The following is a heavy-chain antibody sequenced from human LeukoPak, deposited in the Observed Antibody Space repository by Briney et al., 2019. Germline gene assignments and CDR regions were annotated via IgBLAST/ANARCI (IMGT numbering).Heavy chain of an antibody. CDR2: IYYTGRT. CDR3: ARVRRRAANDY. D-gene: IGHD2-15*01. Sequence: PSETLSLTCSVSGDSISNGVHFWGWIRQPPGKGLEWIGTIYYTGRTWYNPSLSSRVSMSVDASKNQFSLKVTSVTATDTAVYFCARVRRRAANDYWGQGTLVTVSS. V-gene: IGHV4-39*07. J-gene: IGHJ4*02. CDR1: GDSISNGVHF.